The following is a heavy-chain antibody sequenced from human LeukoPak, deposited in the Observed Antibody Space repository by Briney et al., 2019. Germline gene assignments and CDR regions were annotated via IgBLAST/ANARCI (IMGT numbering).Heavy chain of an antibody. D-gene: IGHD4-23*01. Sequence: ASVKVSCKASGYTFTNYYMHWVRQAPGQGLEWMGIIHPSAGSTSYAQKFHGRVTMTRDTSTGTVYMDLSSLRSEDTAVYYCAKGGGNGPFDYWGQGTLVTVSS. CDR1: GYTFTNYY. V-gene: IGHV1-46*01. CDR3: AKGGGNGPFDY. CDR2: IHPSAGST. J-gene: IGHJ4*02.